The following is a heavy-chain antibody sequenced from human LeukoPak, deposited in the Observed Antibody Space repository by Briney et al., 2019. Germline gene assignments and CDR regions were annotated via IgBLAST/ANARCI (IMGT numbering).Heavy chain of an antibody. V-gene: IGHV1-46*01. Sequence: GASVKVTCKASGDTFTSYYMHWVRQAPGQGLEWMGIINPSGGSTSYAQKFQGRVTMTRDTSTSTVYMELSSLRSEDTAVYYCARQGSFSSGWYGGGYWGQGTLVTVSS. CDR1: GDTFTSYY. CDR2: INPSGGST. D-gene: IGHD6-19*01. CDR3: ARQGSFSSGWYGGGY. J-gene: IGHJ4*02.